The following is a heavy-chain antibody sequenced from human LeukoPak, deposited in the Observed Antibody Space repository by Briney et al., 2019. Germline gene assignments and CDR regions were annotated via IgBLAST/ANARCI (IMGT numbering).Heavy chain of an antibody. Sequence: GGSLRLSCEASGFNFNTYSMAWVRQAPGKGLEWVSIISRASESIFYADSVKGRFTISRDNAKNSLYLQMNSLRSEDTAVYYCARRTRPDAFDIWGQGTMVTVSS. V-gene: IGHV3-21*04. CDR3: ARRTRPDAFDI. D-gene: IGHD1-1*01. CDR2: ISRASESI. J-gene: IGHJ3*02. CDR1: GFNFNTYS.